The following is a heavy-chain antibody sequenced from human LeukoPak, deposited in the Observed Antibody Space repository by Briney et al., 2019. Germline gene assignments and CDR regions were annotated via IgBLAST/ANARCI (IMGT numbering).Heavy chain of an antibody. V-gene: IGHV4-30-2*01. Sequence: SQTLSLTCAVSGGSISSGGYPWSWIRQPPGKGLEWIGYIYHSATTYYNPSLKSRVTISIDRSKNQFSLKLSSVTAADTAVYYCARVARWGYYFDYWGQGTLVTVSS. D-gene: IGHD1-26*01. CDR2: IYHSATT. J-gene: IGHJ4*02. CDR3: ARVARWGYYFDY. CDR1: GGSISSGGYP.